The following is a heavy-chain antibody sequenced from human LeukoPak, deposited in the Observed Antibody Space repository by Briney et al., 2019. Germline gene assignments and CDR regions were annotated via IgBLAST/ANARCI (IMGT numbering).Heavy chain of an antibody. Sequence: SGPTLVKPTQTLTLTCTFSEFSLSTSGGGVGWIRQPPGKALEWLALIYWDDNKRYSPSLKSRLTITKDTSKNQVVLTMTNMDPVDTATYYCAHYGDYRFMYYFDHWGQGTLVIVSS. D-gene: IGHD4-17*01. V-gene: IGHV2-5*02. CDR2: IYWDDNK. CDR1: EFSLSTSGGG. J-gene: IGHJ4*02. CDR3: AHYGDYRFMYYFDH.